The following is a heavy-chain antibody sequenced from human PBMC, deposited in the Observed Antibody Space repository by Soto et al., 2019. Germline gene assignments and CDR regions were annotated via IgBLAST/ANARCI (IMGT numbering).Heavy chain of an antibody. CDR1: GGSFSGYY. V-gene: IGHV4-34*01. D-gene: IGHD2-21*02. CDR2: INHSGST. J-gene: IGHJ4*02. Sequence: QVQLQQWGAGLLKPSETLSLTCAVYGGSFSGYYWSWIRQPPGKGLEWIGEINHSGSTNYNPSLKSRVTISVDTSKHQFSLKLSSVTAADTAVYYCARTTATANLFDYWGQGTLVTVSS. CDR3: ARTTATANLFDY.